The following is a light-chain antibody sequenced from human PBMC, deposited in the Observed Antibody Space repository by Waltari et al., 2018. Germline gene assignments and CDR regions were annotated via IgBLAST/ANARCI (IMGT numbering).Light chain of an antibody. J-gene: IGKJ2*01. Sequence: EIVLTQSPGTLSLSPGERATLSCRASQSVSSSLAWYQQKPGQAPRLLIYGASNRATGIPDRFSGSGSDTDFTLTISRLEPEDFAVYFCQQYGSSPRTFGQGPNWRSN. CDR3: QQYGSSPRT. V-gene: IGKV3-20*01. CDR1: QSVSSS. CDR2: GAS.